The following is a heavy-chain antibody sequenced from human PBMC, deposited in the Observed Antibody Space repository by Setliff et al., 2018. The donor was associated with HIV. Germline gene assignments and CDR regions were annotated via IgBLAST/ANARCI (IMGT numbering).Heavy chain of an antibody. CDR1: GGTFSSYA. CDR3: ARDYSPTFYYYDSSGTFDY. Sequence: SVKVSCKASGGTFSSYAISWVRQAPGQGLEWMGGIIPILGIANYAQKFQGRVTITADEFTSTAYMELSSLRSEDTAVYYRARDYSPTFYYYDSSGTFDYWGQGTLVTVSS. J-gene: IGHJ4*02. V-gene: IGHV1-69*10. CDR2: IIPILGIA. D-gene: IGHD3-22*01.